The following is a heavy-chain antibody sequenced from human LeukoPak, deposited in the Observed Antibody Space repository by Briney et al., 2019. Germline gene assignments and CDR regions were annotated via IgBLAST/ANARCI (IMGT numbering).Heavy chain of an antibody. CDR2: ISSSSSYI. Sequence: PGGSLRLSCAASGFTFSSYSMNWVRQAPGKGLEWVSSISSSSSYIYYADSVKGRFTISRDNAKNSLYLQMNSLRAEDTAVYYCARNSGSLTYYFDYWGQGTLVTVSS. J-gene: IGHJ4*02. V-gene: IGHV3-21*01. CDR3: ARNSGSLTYYFDY. D-gene: IGHD1-26*01. CDR1: GFTFSSYS.